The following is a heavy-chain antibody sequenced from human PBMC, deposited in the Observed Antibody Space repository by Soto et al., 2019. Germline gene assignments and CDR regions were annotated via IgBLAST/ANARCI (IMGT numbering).Heavy chain of an antibody. V-gene: IGHV3-30*18. J-gene: IGHJ6*03. CDR3: AKDRVVVVPAAPVPYYYYYMDV. CDR1: GFTFSSYG. CDR2: ISYDGSNK. D-gene: IGHD2-2*01. Sequence: QVQLVESGGGVVQPGRSLRLSCAASGFTFSSYGMHWVRQAPGKGLAWVAVISYDGSNKYYADSVKGRFTISRDNSKNTLYLQMNSLRAEDTAVYYCAKDRVVVVPAAPVPYYYYYMDVWGKGTTVTVSS.